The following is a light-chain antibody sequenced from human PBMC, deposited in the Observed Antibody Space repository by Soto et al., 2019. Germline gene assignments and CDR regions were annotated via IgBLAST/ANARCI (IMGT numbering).Light chain of an antibody. Sequence: QSALTQPASVSGSPGQSITISCTGFSSDVGDYNYVSWYVQHSGNAPKLMIYDVSSRPSGVSNRFSGSKSGNTASLTISGLQAEHESDYYCSSYTSSSTLYVFGTGAKLTVL. CDR2: DVS. J-gene: IGLJ1*01. V-gene: IGLV2-14*01. CDR3: SSYTSSSTLYV. CDR1: SSDVGDYNY.